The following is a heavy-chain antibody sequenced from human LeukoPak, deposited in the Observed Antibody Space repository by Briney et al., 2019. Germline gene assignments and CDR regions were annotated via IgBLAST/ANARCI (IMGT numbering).Heavy chain of an antibody. Sequence: SVKVSCKASGGTFSSYAISWVRQAPGQGLEWMGRIIPILGIANYAQKFQGRVTITADKSTSTAYMELSSPRSEDTAVYYCARDQVAAAGRIDYWGQGTLVTVSS. J-gene: IGHJ4*02. D-gene: IGHD6-13*01. V-gene: IGHV1-69*04. CDR3: ARDQVAAAGRIDY. CDR1: GGTFSSYA. CDR2: IIPILGIA.